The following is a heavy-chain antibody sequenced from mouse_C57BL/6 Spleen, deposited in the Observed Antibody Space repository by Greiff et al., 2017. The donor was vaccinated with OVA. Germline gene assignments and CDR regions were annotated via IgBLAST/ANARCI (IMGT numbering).Heavy chain of an antibody. CDR2: ITSDGGST. J-gene: IGHJ1*03. V-gene: IGHV5-2*01. CDR3: ARHGPMGYFDV. Sequence: EVKLMESGGGLVQPGESLTLSCESNEYEFPSHDMSWVRKTPEKRLELVAAITSDGGSTYYPDTMERRFIISRYNPKATLYPQMRSLWSQDTALYYCARHGPMGYFDVWGTGTTVTVSS. CDR1: EYEFPSHD.